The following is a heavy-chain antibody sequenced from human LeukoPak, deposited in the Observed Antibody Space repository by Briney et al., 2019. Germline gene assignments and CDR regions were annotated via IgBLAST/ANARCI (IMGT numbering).Heavy chain of an antibody. D-gene: IGHD3-22*01. CDR1: GYTLTELS. V-gene: IGHV1-24*01. J-gene: IGHJ4*02. CDR3: ATAALPHYYDSSGEYYFGY. Sequence: ASVKVSCKVSGYTLTELSMHWVRQAPGKGLEWMGGFDPEDGETIYAQKFQGRVTMTEDTSTDTAYMELSSLRSEDTAVYYCATAALPHYYDSSGEYYFGYWGQGTLVTVSS. CDR2: FDPEDGET.